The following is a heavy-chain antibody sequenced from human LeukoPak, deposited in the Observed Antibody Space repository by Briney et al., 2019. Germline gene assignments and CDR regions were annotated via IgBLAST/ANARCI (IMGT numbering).Heavy chain of an antibody. V-gene: IGHV3-48*01. CDR1: GFIVSSNY. Sequence: GGSLRLSCAASGFIVSSNYMSWVRQPPGKGLEWVSYISSSSSTIYYADSVKGRFTISRDNAKNSLYLQMNSLRAEDTAVYYCARVGPDAFDIWGQGTMVTVSS. D-gene: IGHD3-16*01. CDR2: ISSSSSTI. CDR3: ARVGPDAFDI. J-gene: IGHJ3*02.